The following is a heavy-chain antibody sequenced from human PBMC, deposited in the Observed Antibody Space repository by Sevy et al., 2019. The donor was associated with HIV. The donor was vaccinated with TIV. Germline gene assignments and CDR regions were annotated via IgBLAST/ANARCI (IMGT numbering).Heavy chain of an antibody. J-gene: IGHJ4*02. Sequence: SETLSLTCSVAGDSISSYYWSWIRQPPGKGLEWIGYIYYRGSTNYNPSLKSRVTISVDTSKNQFSLKLTSVTAADTAVYYCARHRLEKSGSYPIDYWGQGNLVTVSS. D-gene: IGHD1-26*01. V-gene: IGHV4-59*08. CDR3: ARHRLEKSGSYPIDY. CDR1: GDSISSYY. CDR2: IYYRGST.